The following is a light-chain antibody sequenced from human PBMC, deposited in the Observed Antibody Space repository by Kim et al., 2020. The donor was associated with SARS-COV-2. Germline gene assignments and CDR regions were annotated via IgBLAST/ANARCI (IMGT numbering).Light chain of an antibody. J-gene: IGLJ2*01. CDR2: EHN. Sequence: GETVTISCTRSSGGIATNYVQWYQQRPGSAPTAVIYEHNQRPSGVPYRFSGSIDSATTSASLTISGLKAEDEADYCCQSYDISDVVFGGGTQLTVL. CDR1: SGGIATNY. V-gene: IGLV6-57*03. CDR3: QSYDISDVV.